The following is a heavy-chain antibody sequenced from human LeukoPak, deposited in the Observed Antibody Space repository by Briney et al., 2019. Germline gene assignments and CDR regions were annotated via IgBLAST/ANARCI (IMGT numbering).Heavy chain of an antibody. D-gene: IGHD6-13*01. V-gene: IGHV3-48*01. CDR3: AKDRESSSWYDAFDI. CDR2: ISTSSGII. CDR1: GFTFSDYT. Sequence: PGGSLRLSCTASGFTFSDYTMNWVRQAPGKGLEWVSYISTSSGIISYADSVKGRFTISRDNSKNTLYLQMNSLRAEDTAVYYCAKDRESSSWYDAFDIWGQGTMVTVSS. J-gene: IGHJ3*02.